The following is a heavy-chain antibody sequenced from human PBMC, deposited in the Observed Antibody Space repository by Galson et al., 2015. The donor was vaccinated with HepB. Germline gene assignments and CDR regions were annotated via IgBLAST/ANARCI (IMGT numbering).Heavy chain of an antibody. D-gene: IGHD3-9*01. CDR3: ARNLAYYDTLTGYYRSGAFDI. J-gene: IGHJ3*02. Sequence: QSGAEVKKPGESLKISCKGSGYSFTSYWIGWVRQMPGKGLEWMGIIYPGDSDTRYSPSFQGQVTISADKSISTAYLQWSSLKASDTAMYYCARNLAYYDTLTGYYRSGAFDIWGQGTMVTVSS. CDR2: IYPGDSDT. V-gene: IGHV5-51*01. CDR1: GYSFTSYW.